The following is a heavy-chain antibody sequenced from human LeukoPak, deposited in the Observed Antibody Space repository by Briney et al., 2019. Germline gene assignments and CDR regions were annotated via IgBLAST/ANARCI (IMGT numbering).Heavy chain of an antibody. CDR1: GFTFSSYS. J-gene: IGHJ5*02. Sequence: GGSLRLSCAASGFTFSSYSINWVRQAPGKGLEWVSAISGSGGSTYYADSVKGRFTISRDNSKNTLYLQMNSLRAEDTAVYYCAKADPIAIFGVVIAWGQGTLVTVSS. CDR3: AKADPIAIFGVVIA. V-gene: IGHV3-23*01. CDR2: ISGSGGST. D-gene: IGHD3-3*01.